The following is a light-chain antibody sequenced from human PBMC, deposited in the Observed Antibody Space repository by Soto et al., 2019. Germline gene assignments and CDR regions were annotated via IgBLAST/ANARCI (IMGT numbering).Light chain of an antibody. J-gene: IGKJ1*01. CDR3: QQYGGSSRT. Sequence: EIVLTQSPGTLSLSPGERANISCRASQSVSNSYLTWYQQKPGQAPRLLIYETYRRATGIPDRFSGSGSGIDFTLTISRLEPEDFAVYLCQQYGGSSRTFGLGTKVDIK. CDR2: ETY. V-gene: IGKV3-20*01. CDR1: QSVSNSY.